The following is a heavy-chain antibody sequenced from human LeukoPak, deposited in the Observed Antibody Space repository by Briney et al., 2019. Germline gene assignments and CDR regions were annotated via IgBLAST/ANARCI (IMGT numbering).Heavy chain of an antibody. Sequence: PSETLSLTCTVSGGSISSDTYWWARIRQPPGKGLEWIGTIYYTGRTHNKLSIKSRVTISVDTSKNQVSLKLSSLTAADTAVYYCARASMVVSSYFDYWGQGALVTVSS. CDR2: IYYTGRT. V-gene: IGHV4-39*07. J-gene: IGHJ4*02. D-gene: IGHD2-21*01. CDR3: ARASMVVSSYFDY. CDR1: GGSISSDTYW.